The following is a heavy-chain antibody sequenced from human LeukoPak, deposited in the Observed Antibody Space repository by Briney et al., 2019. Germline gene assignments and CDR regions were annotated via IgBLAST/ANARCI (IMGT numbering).Heavy chain of an antibody. CDR1: GGSISSYY. CDR3: ARVPLSTAYLHYYSMDV. V-gene: IGHV4-4*07. CDR2: IYTSGST. J-gene: IGHJ6*03. Sequence: MPSETLSLTCTVSGGSISSYYWSWIRQPAGKGLEWIGRIYTSGSTNYNPSLKSRVTMSVDTSKNQFSLKLSSVTAADTALYYCARVPLSTAYLHYYSMDVWGKGTTVTVSS. D-gene: IGHD2-21*02.